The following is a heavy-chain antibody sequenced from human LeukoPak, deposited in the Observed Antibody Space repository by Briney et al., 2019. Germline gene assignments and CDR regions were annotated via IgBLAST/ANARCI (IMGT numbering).Heavy chain of an antibody. CDR2: LIPIFATT. Sequence: ASVKLSGKASGGTFGGHAISWVRQAPGQGLEWMGGLIPIFATTNYTQRFQGRLKITTDDSTATAYMELSSLRSEDTAVYYCAGGDPFNYYMDVWGKGTTVTV. V-gene: IGHV1-69*05. CDR1: GGTFGGHA. D-gene: IGHD2-21*01. J-gene: IGHJ6*03. CDR3: AGGDPFNYYMDV.